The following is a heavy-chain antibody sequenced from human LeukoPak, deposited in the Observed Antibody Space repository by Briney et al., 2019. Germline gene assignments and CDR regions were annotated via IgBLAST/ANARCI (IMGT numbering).Heavy chain of an antibody. V-gene: IGHV4-4*09. CDR2: FDKGARS. Sequence: SETLSLTCTVSGGSMDGHYWTWLRQPPGKGLEWIGCFDKGARSNQNPSLSSRVSMSMDTSKIQLSLTLTSVTAADTAVYYCARPRTILGVVIGRHYIELWGTGTTVSVSS. CDR1: GGSMDGHY. D-gene: IGHD3-3*01. J-gene: IGHJ6*03. CDR3: ARPRTILGVVIGRHYIEL.